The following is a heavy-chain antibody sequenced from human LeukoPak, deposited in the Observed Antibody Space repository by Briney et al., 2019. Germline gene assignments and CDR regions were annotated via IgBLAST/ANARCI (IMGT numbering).Heavy chain of an antibody. CDR2: IIPIFGTT. CDR1: GGTLSSYA. V-gene: IGHV1-69*01. J-gene: IGHJ6*02. Sequence: SVKVSCKASGGTLSSYAISWVRQAPGQGLEWMGGIIPIFGTTKYSQKFQGRVTITAAESTGTAFMDLNSLTSDDMAVYYCASRYCGSANCQWGDYYYYGMDGWGQGTTVTVSS. D-gene: IGHD2-2*01. CDR3: ASRYCGSANCQWGDYYYYGMDG.